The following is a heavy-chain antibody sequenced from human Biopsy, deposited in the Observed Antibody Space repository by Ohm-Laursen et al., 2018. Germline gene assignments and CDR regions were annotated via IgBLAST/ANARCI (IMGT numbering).Heavy chain of an antibody. Sequence: GSLRLSCTASGFILNNYGLSWVRQAPGKGLEWVSAIRGSGLTTFYTDSVKGRFTISRDDSKNTLYLQMNSLRVEDTAVYFCSKLGGDPAPFDRASDVWSRGTRVTVSS. J-gene: IGHJ3*01. CDR3: SKLGGDPAPFDRASDV. V-gene: IGHV3-23*01. CDR1: GFILNNYG. D-gene: IGHD2-21*02. CDR2: IRGSGLTT.